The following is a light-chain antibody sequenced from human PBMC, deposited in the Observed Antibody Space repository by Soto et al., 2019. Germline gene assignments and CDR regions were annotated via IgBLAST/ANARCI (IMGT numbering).Light chain of an antibody. Sequence: QSALTQPPSASGSPGQAVTIYCTGTSSDVGGYNYVSWYQQYPGKAPRLMIYEVSKRPSGVPDRFSGSKSGSTASLTVSGLQAEDEADYYCSSYAGSNTYVFGTGTKVTAL. CDR3: SSYAGSNTYV. J-gene: IGLJ1*01. V-gene: IGLV2-8*01. CDR1: SSDVGGYNY. CDR2: EVS.